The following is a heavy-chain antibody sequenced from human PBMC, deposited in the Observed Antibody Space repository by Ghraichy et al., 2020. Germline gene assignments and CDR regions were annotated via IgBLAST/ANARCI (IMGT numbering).Heavy chain of an antibody. CDR3: ARDGGSRRGIDY. CDR2: INHSGST. CDR1: GGSFSGYY. V-gene: IGHV4-34*01. D-gene: IGHD3-16*01. J-gene: IGHJ4*02. Sequence: ETLSLTCAVYGGSFSGYYWSWIRQPPGKGLEWIGEINHSGSTNYNPSLKSRVTISVDTSKNQFSLKLSSVTAADTAVYYCARDGGSRRGIDYWGQGTLVTVSS.